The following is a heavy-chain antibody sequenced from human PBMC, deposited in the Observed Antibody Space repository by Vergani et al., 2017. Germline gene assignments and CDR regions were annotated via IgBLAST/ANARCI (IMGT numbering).Heavy chain of an antibody. J-gene: IGHJ5*02. V-gene: IGHV3-7*01. D-gene: IGHD3-22*01. CDR3: ARINYYGSSGYSLTRWHNWFDP. Sequence: QLLESGGGLIQPGGSLRLSCAASGFIFSHYWMSWVCQAPGKGLEWVANINQDGSEKYYVDSVKGRFTISRDNAKNSLYLQMNSLRAEDTALYYCARINYYGSSGYSLTRWHNWFDPWGQGTLITFSS. CDR1: GFIFSHYW. CDR2: INQDGSEK.